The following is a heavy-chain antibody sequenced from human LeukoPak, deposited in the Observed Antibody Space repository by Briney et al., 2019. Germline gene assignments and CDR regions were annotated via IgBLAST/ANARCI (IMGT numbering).Heavy chain of an antibody. CDR3: ARALDIVVVPAATGY. CDR2: IIPIFGTA. CDR1: GGTFSSYA. D-gene: IGHD2-2*01. J-gene: IGHJ4*02. Sequence: GASVKVSCKASGGTFSSYAISWVRQAPGQGLEWMGGIIPIFGTANYAQKFQGRVTITADESTSTAYMELSSLRSDDTAVYYCARALDIVVVPAATGYWGQGTLVTVSS. V-gene: IGHV1-69*13.